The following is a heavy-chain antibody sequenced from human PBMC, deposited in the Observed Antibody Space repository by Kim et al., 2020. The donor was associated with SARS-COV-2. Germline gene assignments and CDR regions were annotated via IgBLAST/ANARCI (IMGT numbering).Heavy chain of an antibody. Sequence: GGSLRLSCAASGFTFSSYAMSWVRQAPGKGLECVSAISGSGSFTNYANSVKGRFTIFRDNSKNTLYLQMNSLRAEDTAIYYCVSCQTQCVRNWFDPWGQGTLVTVSS. CDR1: GFTFSSYA. CDR2: ISGSGSFT. CDR3: VSCQTQCVRNWFDP. J-gene: IGHJ5*02. D-gene: IGHD4-4*01. V-gene: IGHV3-23*01.